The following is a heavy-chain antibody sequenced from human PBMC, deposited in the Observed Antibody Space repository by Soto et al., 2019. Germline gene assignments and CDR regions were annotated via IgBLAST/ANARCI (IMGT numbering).Heavy chain of an antibody. CDR3: VRRVSGNYDY. J-gene: IGHJ4*02. D-gene: IGHD1-7*01. CDR1: GFTFSSYD. Sequence: EVPLAESGGGMVQPGGSLRLSCVASGFTFSSYDMHWVRQAPGKGLEYVSSISSNGGTTYYGNSVKGRFTISRDNSKNTLYLQMGSRRAEDMAVYYCVRRVSGNYDYWGQGTLVTVSS. V-gene: IGHV3-64*01. CDR2: ISSNGGTT.